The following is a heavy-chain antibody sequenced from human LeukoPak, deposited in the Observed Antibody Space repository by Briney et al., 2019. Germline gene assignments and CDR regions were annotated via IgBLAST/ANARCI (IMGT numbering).Heavy chain of an antibody. Sequence: GGSLRLSCAASGFIFGHYEFNWVRQTPEKGLEWVSFISHTSDSRIFYGESVKGRFTISRDSANNLLFLHMSALRVEDSGTYYCVRDYGRAAGDFWGQGTLVTVAS. D-gene: IGHD6-13*01. J-gene: IGHJ4*02. CDR2: ISHTSDSRI. V-gene: IGHV3-48*03. CDR1: GFIFGHYE. CDR3: VRDYGRAAGDF.